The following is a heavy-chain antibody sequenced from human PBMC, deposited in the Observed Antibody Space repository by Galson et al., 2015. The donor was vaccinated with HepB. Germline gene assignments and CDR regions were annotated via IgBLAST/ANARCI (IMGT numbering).Heavy chain of an antibody. V-gene: IGHV1-18*01. CDR3: TRSVVPAAMGLGYYYYDLDV. CDR1: GYTFTSYG. CDR2: ISPYNGNT. Sequence: SVKVSCKASGYTFTSYGLSWLRQAPGQGLEYMGWISPYNGNTNYAQKLQGRVTMTTDKSTTTAYMELRSLRSDDTAVYYCTRSVVPAAMGLGYYYYDLDVWGQGTTVTVSS. J-gene: IGHJ6*02. D-gene: IGHD2-2*01.